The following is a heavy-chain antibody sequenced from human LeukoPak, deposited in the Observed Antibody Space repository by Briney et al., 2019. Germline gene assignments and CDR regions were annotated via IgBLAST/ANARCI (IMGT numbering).Heavy chain of an antibody. CDR3: AKDQIPMYDSSGYFDY. Sequence: GGSLRLSCAASGFTFDDYAMHWVRHAPGKGLEWVSGISWNSGSIVYADSVKGRFTISRDNAKNSLYLQMNSLRAEDTALYYCAKDQIPMYDSSGYFDYWGQGTLVTVSS. CDR2: ISWNSGSI. V-gene: IGHV3-9*01. CDR1: GFTFDDYA. J-gene: IGHJ4*02. D-gene: IGHD3-22*01.